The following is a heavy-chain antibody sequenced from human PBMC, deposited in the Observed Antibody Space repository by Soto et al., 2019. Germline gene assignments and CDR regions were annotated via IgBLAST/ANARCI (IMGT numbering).Heavy chain of an antibody. D-gene: IGHD3-3*01. J-gene: IGHJ6*03. CDR3: ARVGRRFLEWLHPADYYMDV. CDR2: INAGNGNT. Sequence: ASVKVSCKASGYTFTSYAMHWVRQAPGQRLEWMGWINAGNGNTKYSQKFQGRVTITRDTSASTAYMELSSLRSEDTAVYYCARVGRRFLEWLHPADYYMDVWGKGTTVTVSS. CDR1: GYTFTSYA. V-gene: IGHV1-3*01.